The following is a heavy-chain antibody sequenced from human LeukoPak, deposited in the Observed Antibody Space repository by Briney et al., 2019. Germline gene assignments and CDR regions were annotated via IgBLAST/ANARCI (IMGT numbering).Heavy chain of an antibody. D-gene: IGHD3-22*01. V-gene: IGHV1-2*02. CDR3: ARGITMIVVIITGFDY. Sequence: ASVKVSCKASGFTFTGYYIHWVRQAPGQRLEWMGWINPNSGETTYAQKFQGRVTMTRDTSISTAYMELSRLTSDDTAIYYCARGITMIVVIITGFDYWGQGTLVTVSS. CDR2: INPNSGET. J-gene: IGHJ4*01. CDR1: GFTFTGYY.